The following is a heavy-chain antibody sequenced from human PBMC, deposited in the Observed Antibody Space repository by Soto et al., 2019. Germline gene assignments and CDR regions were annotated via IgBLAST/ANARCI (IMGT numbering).Heavy chain of an antibody. Sequence: QVQLQESGPGLVKPSQTMSLTCTVSGGSISSDGHYWNWVRQHPGKGLEWIAYISYSGSTFYNPSLKSRVTISIDTSKNLFSLTLSSVTAADTAVYYCAKFGREAFDVWGQGTVVTVSS. CDR2: ISYSGST. D-gene: IGHD3-3*01. CDR3: AKFGREAFDV. V-gene: IGHV4-31*03. CDR1: GGSISSDGHY. J-gene: IGHJ3*01.